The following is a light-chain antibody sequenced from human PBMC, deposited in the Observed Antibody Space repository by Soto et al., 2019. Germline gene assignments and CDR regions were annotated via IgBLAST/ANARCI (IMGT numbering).Light chain of an antibody. J-gene: IGKJ1*01. CDR3: QLYNDWPPRT. CDR1: QSVSSN. V-gene: IGKV3-15*01. CDR2: GAS. Sequence: EIVMTQSPATLSVSPGERATLSCRASQSVSSNLAWYQQKPGQGPRLLIYGASNRATGIPARFGGSGSGTEFTLTISSLQSEDFAVYYCQLYNDWPPRTFGQGTKVEIK.